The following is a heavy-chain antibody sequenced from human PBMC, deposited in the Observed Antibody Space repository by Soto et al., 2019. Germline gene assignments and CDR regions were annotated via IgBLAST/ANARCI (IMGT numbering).Heavy chain of an antibody. Sequence: PSETQSLTYTDSDGSIRSGGYHWSWILPHPGRGLEWIGYIYYSGSNYYNPSLKSRVTISVDTSKNQFYLKLSSVTAADTVVYYCARGGNRSGYYLYWYFDLWGRGALVTVSS. CDR3: ARGGNRSGYYLYWYFDL. D-gene: IGHD3-22*01. CDR2: IYYSGSN. V-gene: IGHV4-31*03. CDR1: DGSIRSGGYH. J-gene: IGHJ2*01.